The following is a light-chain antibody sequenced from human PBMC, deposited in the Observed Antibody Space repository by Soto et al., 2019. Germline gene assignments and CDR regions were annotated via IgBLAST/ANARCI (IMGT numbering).Light chain of an antibody. Sequence: DIQMTQSPSSLSASVGDRVTITCQASQDISNYLNWYQQKPGKAPKLLIYDASNLETGVPSRLSGSGYGTDFTFTISSLQPEDIATYYCQQYDNLLRTFGQGTKVDIK. CDR1: QDISNY. CDR3: QQYDNLLRT. V-gene: IGKV1-33*01. J-gene: IGKJ1*01. CDR2: DAS.